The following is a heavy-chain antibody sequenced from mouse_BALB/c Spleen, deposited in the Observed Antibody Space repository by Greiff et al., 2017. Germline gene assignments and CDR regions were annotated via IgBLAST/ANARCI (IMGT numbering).Heavy chain of an antibody. CDR1: GFSLTSYG. CDR3: ARDGTYYGNFYAMDY. D-gene: IGHD2-10*01. V-gene: IGHV2-2*02. CDR2: IWSGGST. Sequence: QVHVKQSGPGLVQPSQSLSITCTVSGFSLTSYGVHWVRQSPGKGLEWLGVIWSGGSTDYNAAFISRLSISKDNSKSQVFFKMNSLQANDTAIYYCARDGTYYGNFYAMDYWGQGTSVTVSS. J-gene: IGHJ4*01.